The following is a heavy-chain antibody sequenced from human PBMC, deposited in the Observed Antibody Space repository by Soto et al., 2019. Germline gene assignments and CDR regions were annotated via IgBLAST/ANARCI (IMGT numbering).Heavy chain of an antibody. D-gene: IGHD6-19*01. CDR3: AREGLVVAGYDC. Sequence: SQTLSLTCAISGDSFSSNSAAWNWVRQSPSRGLEWLGRTYYKSKWKNDYAVSVKSRITINPDTSRNQFSLQLNSVIPDDTAVYYCAREGLVVAGYDCWGQGTLVTVSS. CDR1: GDSFSSNSAA. CDR2: TYYKSKWKN. J-gene: IGHJ4*02. V-gene: IGHV6-1*01.